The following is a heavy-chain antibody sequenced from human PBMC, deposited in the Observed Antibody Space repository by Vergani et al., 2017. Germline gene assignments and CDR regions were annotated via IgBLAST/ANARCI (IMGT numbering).Heavy chain of an antibody. CDR1: GFTFSSYG. Sequence: QVQLVESGGGVVQPGRSLRLSCAASGFTFSSYGMHWVRQAPGKGLEWVAVILYDGSNKYYADSVKGRFTISRDNSKNTLYLQMNSLRAEDTAVYYCARDHKRNGMDVWGQGTTVTVSS. D-gene: IGHD6-25*01. CDR3: ARDHKRNGMDV. CDR2: ILYDGSNK. V-gene: IGHV3-33*01. J-gene: IGHJ6*02.